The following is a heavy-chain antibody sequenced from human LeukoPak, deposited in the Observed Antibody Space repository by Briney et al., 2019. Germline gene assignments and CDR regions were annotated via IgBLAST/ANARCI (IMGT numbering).Heavy chain of an antibody. V-gene: IGHV4-34*01. D-gene: IGHD1-7*01. CDR1: GGSFSGYY. CDR3: AGAYNWNYGVFDY. J-gene: IGHJ4*02. CDR2: INHSGST. Sequence: PSETLSLTCAVYGGSFSGYYWSWIRQPPGKGLEWIGEINHSGSTNYNPSLKSRVTISVDTSKNQFSLKLSSVAAADTAVYYCAGAYNWNYGVFDYWGQGTQVTVSS.